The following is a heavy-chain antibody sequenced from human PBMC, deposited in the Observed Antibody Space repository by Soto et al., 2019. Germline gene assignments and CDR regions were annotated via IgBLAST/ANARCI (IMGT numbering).Heavy chain of an antibody. J-gene: IGHJ5*02. V-gene: IGHV3-15*01. D-gene: IGHD3-3*01. CDR3: TTELFLTVYDFWRGYEQTFDH. CDR1: GFTFSNAW. CDR2: IKSKTDGGTT. Sequence: PGGSLRLSCAASGFTFSNAWMSWVRQAPGKGLEWVGRIKSKTDGGTTDYAAPVKGRFTISRDDSKNTLYLQMNSLKTEDTAVYYCTTELFLTVYDFWRGYEQTFDHWGQGTLVTVSS.